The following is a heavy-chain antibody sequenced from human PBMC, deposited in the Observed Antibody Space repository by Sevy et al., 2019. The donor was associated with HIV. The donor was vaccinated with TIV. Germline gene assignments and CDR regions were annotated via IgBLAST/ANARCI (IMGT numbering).Heavy chain of an antibody. CDR2: LYSGGST. CDR3: ARGGDCSGGSCYDY. J-gene: IGHJ4*02. CDR1: GFTVSSNY. V-gene: IGHV3-53*01. Sequence: GGSLRLSCAASGFTVSSNYMSWVRRAPVKGLEWVSVLYSGGSTFDADSVKGRFTISRDSSKNTLYLQVSSLRAEDTAVYYCARGGDCSGGSCYDYWGQGTLVTVSS. D-gene: IGHD2-15*01.